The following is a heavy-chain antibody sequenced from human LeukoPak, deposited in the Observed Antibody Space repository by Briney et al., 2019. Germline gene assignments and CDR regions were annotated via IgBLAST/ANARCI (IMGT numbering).Heavy chain of an antibody. D-gene: IGHD6-13*01. CDR3: ARIGYSSSWADY. CDR1: GYSFNSYR. V-gene: IGHV5-51*01. CDR2: NYPGDSDT. Sequence: GEPLKISCKGSGYSFNSYRIGWVRHMPGKLLELMGINYPGDSDTRYTPSFQGQVTISADKSISTAYLQWSSLKASDTAMYYCARIGYSSSWADYWGQGTLVTVSS. J-gene: IGHJ4*02.